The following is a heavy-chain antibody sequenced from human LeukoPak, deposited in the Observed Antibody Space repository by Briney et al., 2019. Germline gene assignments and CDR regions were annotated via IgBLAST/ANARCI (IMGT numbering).Heavy chain of an antibody. J-gene: IGHJ5*02. V-gene: IGHV1-69*13. D-gene: IGHD5-12*01. CDR1: GGTFSSSA. Sequence: SVKTSCKASGGTFSSSAISWVGQATGQGFEWMEGINPIFGTANYAQKFQGRVTITADESTSTAYMELSSLRSEDTAVYYCARAPSEWLRVDNWFDPWGQGTLVTVSS. CDR2: INPIFGTA. CDR3: ARAPSEWLRVDNWFDP.